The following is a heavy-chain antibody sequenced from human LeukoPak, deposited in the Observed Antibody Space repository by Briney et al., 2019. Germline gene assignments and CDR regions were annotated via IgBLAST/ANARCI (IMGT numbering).Heavy chain of an antibody. J-gene: IGHJ4*02. CDR1: GDSINTYY. D-gene: IGHD2-2*01. CDR2: IYTSGST. Sequence: SETLSLTCAVSGDSINTYYWNWIRQPAGKGLEWIGRIYTSGSTNYNPSLKSRVTMSVDTSKNQFSLKVSSVTAADTAVYYCARAYCSSASCPTYYFDNWGQGTLVTVSS. CDR3: ARAYCSSASCPTYYFDN. V-gene: IGHV4-4*07.